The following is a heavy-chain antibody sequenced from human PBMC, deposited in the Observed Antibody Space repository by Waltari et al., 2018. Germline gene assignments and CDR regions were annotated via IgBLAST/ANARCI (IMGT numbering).Heavy chain of an antibody. J-gene: IGHJ2*01. D-gene: IGHD2-8*01. CDR2: ISRSGSST. V-gene: IGHV3-23*01. CDR1: GFSFSNHG. CDR3: AKIAQMGRWYFAL. Sequence: EVQLLESGGGLIQPGGSLRLSCAASGFSFSNHGMSWVRQAPGKGPEWVSSISRSGSSTFYADSVKGRFTIARDNSKNMMYLQMNSLGAEDAAVYYCAKIAQMGRWYFALWGRGTLVTVSS.